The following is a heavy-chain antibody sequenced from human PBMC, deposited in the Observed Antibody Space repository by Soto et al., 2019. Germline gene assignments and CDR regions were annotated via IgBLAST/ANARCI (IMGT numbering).Heavy chain of an antibody. V-gene: IGHV1-69*13. CDR3: ARERVATKYYYYGMDV. D-gene: IGHD5-12*01. CDR2: IIPIFGTA. Sequence: SVKVSCKASGGTFSSYAISWVRQAPGQGLEWMGGIIPIFGTANYAQKFQGRVTITADESTSTAYMELSSLRSEDTAVYYCARERVATKYYYYGMDVWGQGTTVTVSS. CDR1: GGTFSSYA. J-gene: IGHJ6*02.